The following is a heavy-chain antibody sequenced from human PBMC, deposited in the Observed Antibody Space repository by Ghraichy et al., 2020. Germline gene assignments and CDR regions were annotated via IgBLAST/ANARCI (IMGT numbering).Heavy chain of an antibody. CDR2: IYYSGST. V-gene: IGHV4-59*08. CDR1: GGSISSYY. J-gene: IGHJ4*02. D-gene: IGHD3-16*01. CDR3: ARHRSAYYFDY. Sequence: SQTRSLTCTVSGGSISSYYWSWIRQPPGKGLEWIGYIYYSGSTNYNPSLKSRVTISVDTSKNQFSLKLSSVTAADTAVYYCARHRSAYYFDYWGQGTLVTVSS.